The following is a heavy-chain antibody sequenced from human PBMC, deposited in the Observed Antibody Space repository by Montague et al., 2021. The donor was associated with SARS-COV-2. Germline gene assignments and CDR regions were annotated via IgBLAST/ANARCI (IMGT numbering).Heavy chain of an antibody. Sequence: KYNPSLKSRVTISVDTSKNQFSLKLNSVTAADTAVYYCARDLGGAYYFDYWGQGTLVIVSS. J-gene: IGHJ4*02. D-gene: IGHD3-16*01. V-gene: IGHV4-61*02. CDR3: ARDLGGAYYFDY.